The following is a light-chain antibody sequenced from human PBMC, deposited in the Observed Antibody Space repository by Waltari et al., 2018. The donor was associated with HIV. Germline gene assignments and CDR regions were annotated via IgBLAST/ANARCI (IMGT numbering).Light chain of an antibody. CDR1: SSDVGGYNY. CDR2: EVS. CDR3: SSYAGSNNWKV. J-gene: IGLJ2*01. Sequence: QSALTQPPSASGSPGQSVTISCTGTSSDVGGYNYVSWYQQHPGKVPKLMIYEVSKRPSGVPDRFFGSKSGNTASLTVSGLQAEDEADYYCSSYAGSNNWKVFGGGTKLTVL. V-gene: IGLV2-8*01.